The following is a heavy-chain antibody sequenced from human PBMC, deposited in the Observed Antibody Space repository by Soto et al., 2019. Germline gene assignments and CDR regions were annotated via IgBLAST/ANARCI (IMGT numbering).Heavy chain of an antibody. Sequence: GASVKVSFKASGYTFTSYGISWVRQAPGQGLEWMGWISAYNGNTNYAQKLQGRVTITTDTSTSTASMELRSLRSDATAVYYCARPAAGGSGYYYYYRMDVWGQGTTVTVSS. D-gene: IGHD6-13*01. V-gene: IGHV1-18*04. J-gene: IGHJ6*02. CDR1: GYTFTSYG. CDR2: ISAYNGNT. CDR3: ARPAAGGSGYYYYYRMDV.